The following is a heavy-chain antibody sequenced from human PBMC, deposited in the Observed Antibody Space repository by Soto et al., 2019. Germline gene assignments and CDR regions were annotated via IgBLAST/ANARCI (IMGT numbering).Heavy chain of an antibody. J-gene: IGHJ5*02. CDR3: ASGSGSYYSWFDP. CDR1: GGSISSGGYY. Sequence: QVQLQESGPGLVKPSQTLSLTCTVSGGSISSGGYYWSWIRQHPGKGLEWIGYIYYSRSTYYNPSLRGRVTISLDTSKNQFSLKRSCVTAADTAVYYCASGSGSYYSWFDPWGQGTLVTVSS. CDR2: IYYSRST. D-gene: IGHD3-10*01. V-gene: IGHV4-31*03.